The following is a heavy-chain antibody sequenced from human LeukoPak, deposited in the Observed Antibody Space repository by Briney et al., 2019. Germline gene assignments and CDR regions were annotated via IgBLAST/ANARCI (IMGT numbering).Heavy chain of an antibody. D-gene: IGHD2/OR15-2a*01. J-gene: IGHJ4*02. Sequence: GRSLRLSCAAAGFSFSGDWITSVRQAPGKGREWVANIKEDGSEKYYADFVKGRFTISRDNAKNSLDLKMNGLRAEDTAVYYCARRGSTDSWGQGTLVTVSS. CDR1: GFSFSGDW. V-gene: IGHV3-7*03. CDR3: ARRGSTDS. CDR2: IKEDGSEK.